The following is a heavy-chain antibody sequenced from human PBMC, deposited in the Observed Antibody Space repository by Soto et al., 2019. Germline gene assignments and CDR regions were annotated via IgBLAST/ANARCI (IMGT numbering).Heavy chain of an antibody. CDR2: IRFDGSNI. CDR1: GSIFRGYG. J-gene: IGHJ4*02. D-gene: IGHD2-15*01. Sequence: QVLLAESGGGVVQPGRSLRLSCAASGSIFRGYGMHWVRQAPGKGLEWVAVIRFDGSNINYADFVMGRFTISRDNSKNTLYLEMNSLRVEDTAVYYCARDGVGATAFWGYLDYWGQGTLVTVSS. CDR3: ARDGVGATAFWGYLDY. V-gene: IGHV3-33*01.